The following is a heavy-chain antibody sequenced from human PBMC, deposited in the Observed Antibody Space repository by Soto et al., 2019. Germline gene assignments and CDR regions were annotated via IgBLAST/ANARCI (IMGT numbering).Heavy chain of an antibody. J-gene: IGHJ4*02. D-gene: IGHD1-1*01. Sequence: ASVKVSCKASGYTFGSHGITWVRQAPGQGLVWMGRIRTYNGDTNFAQKVQGRVTFTTDTSTSTAYMELRDLRSDDTGIYFCVRGATGELEYWGQGTQVTVSS. CDR1: GYTFGSHG. CDR3: VRGATGELEY. CDR2: IRTYNGDT. V-gene: IGHV1-18*01.